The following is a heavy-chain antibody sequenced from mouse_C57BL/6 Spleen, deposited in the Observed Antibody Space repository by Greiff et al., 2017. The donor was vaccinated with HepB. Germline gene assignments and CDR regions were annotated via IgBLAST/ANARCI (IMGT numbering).Heavy chain of an antibody. CDR3: ARDRFITTVVGYFDY. V-gene: IGHV5-4*01. Sequence: EVQGVESGGGLVKPGGSLKLSCAASGFTFSSYAMSWVRQTPEKRLEWVATISDGGSYTYYPDNVKGRFTISRDNAKNNLYLQMSHLKSEDTAMYYCARDRFITTVVGYFDYWGQGTTLTVSS. D-gene: IGHD1-1*01. CDR2: ISDGGSYT. J-gene: IGHJ2*01. CDR1: GFTFSSYA.